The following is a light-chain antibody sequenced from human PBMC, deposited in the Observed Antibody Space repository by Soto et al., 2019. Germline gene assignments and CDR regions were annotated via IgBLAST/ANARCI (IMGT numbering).Light chain of an antibody. J-gene: IGKJ4*02. CDR3: QHTRIYPWS. CDR1: LGIDSY. CDR2: ETS. V-gene: IGKV1-9*01. Sequence: IQLTQSPSSLSASVGDRVTITSRARLGIDSYLAWYRQRSGKVPQLLIYETSILQCGVSSRFGGSGSGTDFTLTLIRLQAEDFASYYCQHTRIYPWSFSGGTQGEIK.